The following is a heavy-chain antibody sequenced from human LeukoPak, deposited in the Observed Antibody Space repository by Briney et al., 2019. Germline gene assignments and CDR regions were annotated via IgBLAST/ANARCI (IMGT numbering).Heavy chain of an antibody. CDR1: DGSISSSSYY. J-gene: IGHJ3*02. D-gene: IGHD6-6*01. CDR2: IYYSGST. Sequence: SETLSLTCTVSDGSISSSSYYWGWIRQPPGKGLEWIGSIYYSGSTYFNPSLKSRVTISVDTSKNQFSLRLSSVTAADTAVYYCARDVTTRPGAFDIWGQGTMVTVSS. CDR3: ARDVTTRPGAFDI. V-gene: IGHV4-39*07.